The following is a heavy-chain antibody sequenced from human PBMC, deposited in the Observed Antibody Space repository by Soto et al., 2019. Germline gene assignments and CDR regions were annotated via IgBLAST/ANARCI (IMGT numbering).Heavy chain of an antibody. Sequence: VQLVESGGGVVQPGRSLRLSCAASGFTFSDYAMHWVRQAPGKGLEWVAVVSHDGRNTHYADSVKGRFTISRDSSKNTASPEMTRLRAQDTAVYYCAKGGRQWLVTSDFNFWGQGALVTVSS. CDR3: AKGGRQWLVTSDFNF. CDR2: VSHDGRNT. V-gene: IGHV3-30*18. CDR1: GFTFSDYA. J-gene: IGHJ4*02. D-gene: IGHD6-19*01.